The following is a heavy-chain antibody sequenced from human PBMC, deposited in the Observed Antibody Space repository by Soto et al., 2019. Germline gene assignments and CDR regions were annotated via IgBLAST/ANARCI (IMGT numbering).Heavy chain of an antibody. Sequence: QAHLVESGGGVVQPGTSLRLSCEASGFMFGTSGMHWVRQAPGKGLEWVSGIWLDGSERHYADSVKGRFTISRDNAKNTVFLQMNSLRVEDTAVYFCARDASGTTSFLVSWGQGTLVTVSS. J-gene: IGHJ5*01. D-gene: IGHD1-1*01. CDR2: IWLDGSER. V-gene: IGHV3-33*01. CDR3: ARDASGTTSFLVS. CDR1: GFMFGTSG.